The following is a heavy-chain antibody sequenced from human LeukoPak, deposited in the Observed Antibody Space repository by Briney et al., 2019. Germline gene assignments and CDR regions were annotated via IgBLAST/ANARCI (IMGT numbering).Heavy chain of an antibody. V-gene: IGHV4-61*02. D-gene: IGHD1-1*01. J-gene: IGHJ4*02. CDR3: AMYNWNYKGLDY. CDR1: GDSMTSDNYY. Sequence: SETLSLTCTVSGDSMTSDNYYWSWLRQPAGKGLEWIGRIFASGTISYNPSLKSRVTISVDTSKNQFSLSLSSVTAADTAVFYCAMYNWNYKGLDYWGQGTLVTVSS. CDR2: IFASGTI.